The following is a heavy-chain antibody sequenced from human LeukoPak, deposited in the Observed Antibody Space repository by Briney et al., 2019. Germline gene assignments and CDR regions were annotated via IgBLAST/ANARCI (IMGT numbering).Heavy chain of an antibody. CDR2: ISGSGGTT. Sequence: QPGGSLRLSCVVSGFTFSSNGMSWVRQAPGKGLEWVSAISGSGGTTAYADSVKGRFTISRDNSKNTLYLQMNSLRAEDTAVYYCARAPPCSGGSCYSGYFDCWGQGTLVTVSS. J-gene: IGHJ4*02. D-gene: IGHD2-15*01. V-gene: IGHV3-23*01. CDR1: GFTFSSNG. CDR3: ARAPPCSGGSCYSGYFDC.